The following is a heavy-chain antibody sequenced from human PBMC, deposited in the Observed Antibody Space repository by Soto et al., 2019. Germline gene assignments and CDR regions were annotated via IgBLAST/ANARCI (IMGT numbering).Heavy chain of an antibody. J-gene: IGHJ6*02. V-gene: IGHV3-33*01. CDR2: IWYDGSNK. Sequence: PGGSLRLSCAASGFTFSSYGMHWVRQAPGKGLEWVAVIWYDGSNKYYTDSVKGRFTISRDNSKNTLYLQMNSLRAEDTAVYYCARDRRYDFLGPYYYYYGMDVWGQGTTVTVSS. CDR3: ARDRRYDFLGPYYYYYGMDV. CDR1: GFTFSSYG. D-gene: IGHD3-3*01.